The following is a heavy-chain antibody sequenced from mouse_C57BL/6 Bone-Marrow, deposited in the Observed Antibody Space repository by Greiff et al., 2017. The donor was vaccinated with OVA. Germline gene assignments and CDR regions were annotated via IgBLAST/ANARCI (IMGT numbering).Heavy chain of an antibody. CDR1: GYTFTSYW. D-gene: IGHD1-1*01. CDR3: AREDYYGSSSWFAY. V-gene: IGHV1-55*01. J-gene: IGHJ3*01. CDR2: IYPGSGST. Sequence: VQLQQPGAELVKPGASVKMSCKASGYTFTSYWITWVKQRPGQGLEWIGDIYPGSGSTNYNEKFKSKATLTVDTSSSTAYMQLSSLTSEYSAVYYCAREDYYGSSSWFAYWGQGTLVTVSA.